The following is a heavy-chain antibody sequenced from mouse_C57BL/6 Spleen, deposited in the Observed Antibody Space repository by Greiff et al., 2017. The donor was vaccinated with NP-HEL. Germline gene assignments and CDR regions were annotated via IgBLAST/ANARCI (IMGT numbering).Heavy chain of an antibody. CDR1: GYTFTSYW. CDR2: IDPNSGGT. CDR3: ARARRGGRREGYAMDY. V-gene: IGHV1-72*01. D-gene: IGHD1-1*02. Sequence: VQLQQPGAELVKPGASVKLSCKASGYTFTSYWMHWVKQRPGRGLEWIGRIDPNSGGTKYNEKFKSKATLTVDKPSSTAYMQLSSLTSEDSAVYDCARARRGGRREGYAMDYWGQGTSVTVSS. J-gene: IGHJ4*01.